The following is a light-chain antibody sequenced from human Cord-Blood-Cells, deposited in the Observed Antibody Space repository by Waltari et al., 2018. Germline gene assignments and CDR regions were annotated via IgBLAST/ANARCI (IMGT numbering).Light chain of an antibody. V-gene: IGLV2-23*03. CDR1: SSDVGSYNL. CDR3: CSYAGSSTFV. Sequence: QSALTQPASVSGSPGQSITIPCTGTSSDVGSYNLVSWYQQHPGKAPKLMIYEGSKRPSVVSNRFSGSKSGNTASLTISGLQAEDEADYYCCSYAGSSTFVFGGGTKLTVL. CDR2: EGS. J-gene: IGLJ2*01.